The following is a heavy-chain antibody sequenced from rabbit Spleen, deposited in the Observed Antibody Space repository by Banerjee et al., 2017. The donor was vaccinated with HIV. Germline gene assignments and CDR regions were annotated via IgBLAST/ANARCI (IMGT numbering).Heavy chain of an antibody. J-gene: IGHJ6*01. CDR2: IYAGSSGST. CDR1: GFSFSSYW. CDR3: ARDTGSSFSSYGMDL. D-gene: IGHD8-1*01. Sequence: QEQLEESGGGLVQPEGSLTLTCTASGFSFSSYWICWVRQAPGKGLEWIGCIYAGSSGSTYYASWAKGRFTISKTSSTTVTLQMTSLTAADTATYFCARDTGSSFSSYGMDLWGQGTLVTVS. V-gene: IGHV1S45*01.